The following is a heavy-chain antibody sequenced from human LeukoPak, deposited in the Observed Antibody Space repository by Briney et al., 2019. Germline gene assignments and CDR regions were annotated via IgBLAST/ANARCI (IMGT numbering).Heavy chain of an antibody. V-gene: IGHV3-74*01. CDR3: ARGYSSSWYNWLDP. Sequence: PGGSLRLSCAASGFTFSNYWMHWVRQAPGKGLVWVSQINNDGSTTRYADSVKGRFTISRDNAENTLYLQMNSLRAEDAAVYYCARGYSSSWYNWLDPWGQGTPVTVSS. J-gene: IGHJ5*02. CDR1: GFTFSNYW. D-gene: IGHD6-13*01. CDR2: INNDGSTT.